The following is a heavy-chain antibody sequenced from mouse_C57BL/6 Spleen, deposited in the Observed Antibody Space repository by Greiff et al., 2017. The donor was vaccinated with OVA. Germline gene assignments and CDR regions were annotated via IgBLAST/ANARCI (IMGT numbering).Heavy chain of an antibody. CDR3: ARNYDYDWGAMDY. CDR1: GYTFTDYY. J-gene: IGHJ4*01. V-gene: IGHV1-26*01. Sequence: EVKLQQSGPELVKPGASVKISCKASGYTFTDYYMNWVKQSHGKSLEWIGDINPNNGGTSYNQKFKGKATLTVDKSSSTAYMELRSLTSEDSAVYYCARNYDYDWGAMDYWGQGTSVTVSS. D-gene: IGHD2-4*01. CDR2: INPNNGGT.